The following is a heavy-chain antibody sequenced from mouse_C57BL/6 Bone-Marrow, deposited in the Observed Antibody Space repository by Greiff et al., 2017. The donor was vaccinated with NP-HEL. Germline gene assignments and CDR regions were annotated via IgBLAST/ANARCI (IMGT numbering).Heavy chain of an antibody. J-gene: IGHJ2*01. V-gene: IGHV1-81*01. CDR1: GYTFTSYG. CDR2: IYPRSGNT. Sequence: VQLQQSGAELARPGASVKLSCKASGYTFTSYGISWVKQRTGQGLEWIGEIYPRSGNTYYNEKFKGKATLTADKSSSTAYMELRSLTSEDSAVYFCARADYDYGGYYFDYWGQGTTLTVSS. CDR3: ARADYDYGGYYFDY. D-gene: IGHD2-4*01.